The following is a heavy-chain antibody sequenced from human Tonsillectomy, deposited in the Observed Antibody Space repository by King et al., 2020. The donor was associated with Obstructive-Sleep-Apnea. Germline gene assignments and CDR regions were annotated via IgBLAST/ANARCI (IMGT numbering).Heavy chain of an antibody. D-gene: IGHD1-26*01. CDR3: ARDRYFSGGEWWELLIQPPYFDY. CDR1: GYTFTSYY. CDR2: INPSGGST. Sequence: VQLVQSGAEVKKPGASVKVSCKASGYTFTSYYMHWVRQAPGQGLEWMGIINPSGGSTSYAQKFQGRVTMTRDTSTSTVYMELSSLRSEDTAVYYCARDRYFSGGEWWELLIQPPYFDYWGQGTLVTVSS. J-gene: IGHJ4*02. V-gene: IGHV1-46*01.